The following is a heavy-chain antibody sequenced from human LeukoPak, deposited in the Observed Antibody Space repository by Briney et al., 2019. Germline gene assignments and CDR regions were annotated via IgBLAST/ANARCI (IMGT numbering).Heavy chain of an antibody. CDR3: ARIPGDRPDD. Sequence: PSETLSLTCTVSGASMTSYYWTWIRQPPGKGLEWVGYMYFGERTNYNPSLKSRATISIDTSKKQFSLNLKSVTAANTAVYYCARIPGDRPDDWGQGTVVTVS. CDR2: MYFGERT. CDR1: GASMTSYY. J-gene: IGHJ4*02. V-gene: IGHV4-59*01. D-gene: IGHD7-27*01.